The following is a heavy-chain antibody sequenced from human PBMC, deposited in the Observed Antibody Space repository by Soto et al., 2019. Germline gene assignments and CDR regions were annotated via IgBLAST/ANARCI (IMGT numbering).Heavy chain of an antibody. CDR3: AKSATVPAAIAY. CDR2: INAGNGNT. J-gene: IGHJ4*02. Sequence: ASVKVSCKASGYTFTSYAMHWVRQAPGQRLEWMGWINAGNGNTKYSQRFQGRVTITRDTSASTAYMELSSLRSEDTAVYYCAKSATVPAAIAYWGQGTLVTVSS. D-gene: IGHD2-2*02. V-gene: IGHV1-3*01. CDR1: GYTFTSYA.